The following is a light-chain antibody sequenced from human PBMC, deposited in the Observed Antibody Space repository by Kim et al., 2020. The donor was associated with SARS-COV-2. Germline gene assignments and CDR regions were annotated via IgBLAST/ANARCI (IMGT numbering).Light chain of an antibody. CDR2: EVS. Sequence: VSGAPGQSSTISCTGTSSEVGSYNLVSWYQQHPGKAPKLMIYEVSKRPSGVSNRFSGSKSGNTASLTISGLQAEDEADYYCCSYVVFGGGTQLTVL. CDR3: CSYVV. CDR1: SSEVGSYNL. V-gene: IGLV2-23*02. J-gene: IGLJ2*01.